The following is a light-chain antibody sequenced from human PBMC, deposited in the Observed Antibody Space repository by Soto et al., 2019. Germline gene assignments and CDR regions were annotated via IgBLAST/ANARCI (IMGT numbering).Light chain of an antibody. V-gene: IGKV1-6*01. CDR1: QGVRNG. CDR2: AAS. J-gene: IGKJ4*01. Sequence: AIQMTQSPSSLSSSLGDKVTITCRASQGVRNGLDWYQQKPGQAPRLLIYAASYIQTGVPARFSGSGSGTDFTLTISRLQPEDFAAYYCLQEYNSPLTFGRGTKVEI. CDR3: LQEYNSPLT.